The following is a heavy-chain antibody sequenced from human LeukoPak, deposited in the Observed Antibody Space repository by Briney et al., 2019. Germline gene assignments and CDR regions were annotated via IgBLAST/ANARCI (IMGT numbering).Heavy chain of an antibody. CDR3: AKDDQGYSGSCHDY. Sequence: QAGGSLRLSCAASGFTFSSYGMSWVRQAPGKGLEWVAFIRYDGSNKYYADSVKGRFTISRDNSKNTLYLQMNSLRAEDTAVYYCAKDDQGYSGSCHDYWGQGTLVTVSS. J-gene: IGHJ4*02. D-gene: IGHD5-12*01. CDR1: GFTFSSYG. V-gene: IGHV3-30*02. CDR2: IRYDGSNK.